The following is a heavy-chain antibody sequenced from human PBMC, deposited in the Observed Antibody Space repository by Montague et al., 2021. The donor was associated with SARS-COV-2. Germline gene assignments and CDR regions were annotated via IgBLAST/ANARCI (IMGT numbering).Heavy chain of an antibody. CDR2: IYTSGST. V-gene: IGHV4-61*02. Sequence: TLSLTCTVSGGSISSGSYYWSWIRQPAGKGLEWIGRIYTSGSTNYNPSLKSRVTISVDTSKNQFSLKLSSVTAADTAVYYCVRDGGIGDSGSNTWSYYFCGMDVWGQGTTVTVSS. D-gene: IGHD3-22*01. J-gene: IGHJ6*02. CDR1: GGSISSGSYY. CDR3: VRDGGIGDSGSNTWSYYFCGMDV.